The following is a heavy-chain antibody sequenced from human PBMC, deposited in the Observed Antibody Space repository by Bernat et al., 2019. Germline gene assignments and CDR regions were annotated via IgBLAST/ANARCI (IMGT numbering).Heavy chain of an antibody. CDR1: GGSISSYY. CDR3: ASVFGGNSAYWYFDL. J-gene: IGHJ2*01. D-gene: IGHD4-23*01. CDR2: IYYSGST. Sequence: QVQLQESGPGLVKPSETLSLTCTVSGGSISSYYWSWIRQPPGKGLEWIGYIYYSGSTNYNPSLQSRVTISVDTSKNQFSLKLTSVTAADTAVYYCASVFGGNSAYWYFDLWGRGTLVPVSS. V-gene: IGHV4-59*01.